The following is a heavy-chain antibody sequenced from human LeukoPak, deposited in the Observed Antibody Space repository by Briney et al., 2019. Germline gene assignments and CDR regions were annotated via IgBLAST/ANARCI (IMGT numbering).Heavy chain of an antibody. CDR3: ARAPHFFDSSGSRYYFDY. CDR1: GGSISNYY. CDR2: IYYSGNT. J-gene: IGHJ4*02. Sequence: SETLSLTCTVSGGSISNYYWSWIRQPPGKGLEWIGSIYYSGNTYYSPSLMSRVTISVDTSKNQFSLNLSSVTAADTAMYYCARAPHFFDSSGSRYYFDYWGQGALVTVSS. D-gene: IGHD3-22*01. V-gene: IGHV4-59*12.